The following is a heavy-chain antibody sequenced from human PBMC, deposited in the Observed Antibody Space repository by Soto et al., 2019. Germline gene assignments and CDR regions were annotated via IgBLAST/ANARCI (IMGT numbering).Heavy chain of an antibody. V-gene: IGHV3-53*04. Sequence: GGSLRLSCAASGFTVSSNYMSWVRQAPGKGLEWVSVIYSGGSTYYADSVKGRFTISRHNSKNTLYLQMNSLRAEDTAVYYCARDKEGSSKDAFDIWGQGTMVTVSS. CDR3: ARDKEGSSKDAFDI. D-gene: IGHD6-6*01. J-gene: IGHJ3*02. CDR2: IYSGGST. CDR1: GFTVSSNY.